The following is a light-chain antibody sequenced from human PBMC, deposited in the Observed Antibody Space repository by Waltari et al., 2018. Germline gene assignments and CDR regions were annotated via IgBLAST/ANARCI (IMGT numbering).Light chain of an antibody. CDR1: TSNIGRNY. CDR3: ATWDGSLTAWV. CDR2: RNN. J-gene: IGLJ3*02. Sequence: QSVLTQPPSASGTPGQRVTISCSGSTSNIGRNYVYWYQQFPGTAPKLLVYRNNERPHGAPDRISGSKSGTSASLAISGLRSEDEADYYCATWDGSLTAWVFGGGTKVTVL. V-gene: IGLV1-47*01.